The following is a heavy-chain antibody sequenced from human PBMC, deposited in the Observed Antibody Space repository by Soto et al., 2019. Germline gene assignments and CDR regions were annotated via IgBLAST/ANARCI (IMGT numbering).Heavy chain of an antibody. CDR1: GFSFSTYG. D-gene: IGHD6-6*01. Sequence: GGSLRLSCAASGFSFSTYGMHWVRQAPGKGLEWMAVISNDGSIKYYADSVKGRFTISRDNSEDTLFLQMNSLRGEDTAVYYCAKVVRADTTSSNFYYYSGMDVWGQGTTVTVSS. J-gene: IGHJ6*02. CDR3: AKVVRADTTSSNFYYYSGMDV. V-gene: IGHV3-30*18. CDR2: ISNDGSIK.